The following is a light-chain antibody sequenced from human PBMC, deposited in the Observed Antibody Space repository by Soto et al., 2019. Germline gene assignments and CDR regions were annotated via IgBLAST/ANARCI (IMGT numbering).Light chain of an antibody. CDR2: LNSDGSH. CDR3: QTWCTAIHDVV. Sequence: QLVLTQSPSASASLGASVKLTCTLSSGHNSYAIAWHQQQPDKGPRYLMKLNSDGSHSKGDGIPDRFSGSSSGAERHLTISSLQSEDEADYYCQTWCTAIHDVVFGGGTKLTVL. V-gene: IGLV4-69*01. J-gene: IGLJ2*01. CDR1: SGHNSYA.